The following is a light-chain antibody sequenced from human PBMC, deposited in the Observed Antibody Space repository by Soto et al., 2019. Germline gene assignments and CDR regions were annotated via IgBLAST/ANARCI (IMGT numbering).Light chain of an antibody. J-gene: IGKJ4*01. Sequence: DIEMTLTKNSLSASVGGRVTINCRASQSISSYLNWYQQKPGKAPKLLIYAASSLQSGVPSRFSGSGSGTDFTLTISSLQPEDFATYYCQQSYSTLTFAGGSKVDI. CDR2: AAS. V-gene: IGKV1-39*01. CDR3: QQSYSTLT. CDR1: QSISSY.